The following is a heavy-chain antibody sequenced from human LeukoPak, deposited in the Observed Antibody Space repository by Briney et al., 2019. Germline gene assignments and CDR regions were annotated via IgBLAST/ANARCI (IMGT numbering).Heavy chain of an antibody. V-gene: IGHV1-3*01. D-gene: IGHD3-22*01. CDR3: ARDLGVVVVPTGEYFFDY. Sequence: ASVKVSCKASGYSFTNFAIHWVRQAPGQRLEWMGWINAGNDKTKYSQKFQGRLTFTRDTSASTAYMYLSSLRSEDAAVYYCARDLGVVVVPTGEYFFDYWGQGTLVTVSS. CDR2: INAGNDKT. CDR1: GYSFTNFA. J-gene: IGHJ4*02.